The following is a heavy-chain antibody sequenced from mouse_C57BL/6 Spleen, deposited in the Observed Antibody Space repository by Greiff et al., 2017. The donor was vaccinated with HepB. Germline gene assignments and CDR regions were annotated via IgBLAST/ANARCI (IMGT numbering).Heavy chain of an antibody. Sequence: EVKLMASEGGLVQPGRSMKLSCTASGFTFSDYYMAWVRQVPEKGLEWVANINYDGSSTYYLDSLNSRFIISRDNAKNILYLQMSSLKSEDTATYYCAREGLYYGYDGPNYFDYWGQGTTLTVSS. CDR1: GFTFSDYY. V-gene: IGHV5-16*01. CDR2: INYDGSST. J-gene: IGHJ2*01. D-gene: IGHD2-2*01. CDR3: AREGLYYGYDGPNYFDY.